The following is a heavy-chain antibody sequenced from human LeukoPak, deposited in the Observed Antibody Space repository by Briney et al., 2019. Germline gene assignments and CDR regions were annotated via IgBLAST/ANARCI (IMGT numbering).Heavy chain of an antibody. CDR1: GGSFSGYY. J-gene: IGHJ4*02. CDR3: ARGETDSSGYPLDY. Sequence: SETLSLTRAVYGGSFSGYYWSWIRQPPGKGLEWIGEINHSGSTNYNPSLKSRVTISVDTSKNQFSLKLSSVTAADTAVYYCARGETDSSGYPLDYWGQGTLVTVSS. D-gene: IGHD3-22*01. V-gene: IGHV4-34*01. CDR2: INHSGST.